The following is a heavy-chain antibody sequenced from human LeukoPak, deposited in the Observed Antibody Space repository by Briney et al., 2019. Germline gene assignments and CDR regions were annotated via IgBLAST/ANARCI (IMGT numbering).Heavy chain of an antibody. J-gene: IGHJ5*01. V-gene: IGHV3-23*01. D-gene: IGHD3-10*01. CDR3: AKDRPNYFGSNGHYYRRNGDS. CDR1: GFTFSIYA. CDR2: ITSSGDTT. Sequence: GGSLRLSCTASGFTFSIYAMSWVRQAPGRGLEWVSAITSSGDTTFYADSVRGRFTISRDHSKNTLYLQMRSLRAEDTAVFYCAKDRPNYFGSNGHYYRRNGDSWGQGALVTVSS.